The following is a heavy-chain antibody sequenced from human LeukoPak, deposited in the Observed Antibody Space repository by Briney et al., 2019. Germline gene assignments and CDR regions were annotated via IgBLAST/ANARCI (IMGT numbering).Heavy chain of an antibody. V-gene: IGHV3-23*01. CDR1: GFTFSSYA. CDR2: ISGSGGST. Sequence: PGGSLRLSCAASGFTFSSYAMSWVRQAPGKGLEWVSAISGSGGSTYYADSVKGRFTISRDNSKNTLYLQMDSLRAEDTAVYYCAKDSYSSSSHHDYWGQGTLVTVSS. J-gene: IGHJ4*02. D-gene: IGHD6-13*01. CDR3: AKDSYSSSSHHDY.